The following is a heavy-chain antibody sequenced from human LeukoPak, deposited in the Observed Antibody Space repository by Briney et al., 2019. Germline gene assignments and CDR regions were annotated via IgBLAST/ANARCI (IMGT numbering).Heavy chain of an antibody. D-gene: IGHD3-10*01. Sequence: SETLSLTCTVSGGSISSYYWTWIRQPPGKGLEWIGNIYYSGSTNYNPSLKSRVTISVDTSKNQFSLKLSSVTAADTAVYYCARDYGSGSYRYYGMDVWGQGTTVTVSS. V-gene: IGHV4-59*01. CDR1: GGSISSYY. CDR2: IYYSGST. J-gene: IGHJ6*02. CDR3: ARDYGSGSYRYYGMDV.